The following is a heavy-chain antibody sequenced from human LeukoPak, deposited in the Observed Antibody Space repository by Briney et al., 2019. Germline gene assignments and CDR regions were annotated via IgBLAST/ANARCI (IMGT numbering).Heavy chain of an antibody. CDR2: IKQDGSEK. CDR3: AKDSSSSSSFDY. Sequence: GGSLRLSCAASGFTFSSYWMSWVRQAPGKGLEWVASIKQDGSEKYYVDSVKGRFTISRDNAKNSLYLQMNSLRAEDTALYYCAKDSSSSSSFDYWGQGTLVTVSS. CDR1: GFTFSSYW. V-gene: IGHV3-7*03. D-gene: IGHD6-6*01. J-gene: IGHJ4*02.